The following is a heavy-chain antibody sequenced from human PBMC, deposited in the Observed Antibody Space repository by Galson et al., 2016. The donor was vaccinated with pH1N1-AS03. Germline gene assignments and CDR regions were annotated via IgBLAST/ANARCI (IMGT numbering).Heavy chain of an antibody. CDR2: ISDTGGRT. Sequence: SLRLSCAASGFIFSDYAIYWVRQAPGKGLEFVSGISDTGGRTYYADPVKGRFTISRDNSENTVFLQMGSLSPEDVAVYYCTREWKFTHHYYGMDVWGQGTTVTVSS. CDR1: GFIFSDYA. D-gene: IGHD1-1*01. V-gene: IGHV3-64*02. J-gene: IGHJ6*02. CDR3: TREWKFTHHYYGMDV.